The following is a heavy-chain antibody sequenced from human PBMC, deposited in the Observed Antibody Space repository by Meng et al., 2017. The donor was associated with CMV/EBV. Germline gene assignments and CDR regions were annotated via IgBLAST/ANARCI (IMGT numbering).Heavy chain of an antibody. Sequence: GESLKISCAASGFTFSSYAMSWVRQAPGKGLEWVSAISGSGGSTYYADSVKGRFTTSRDNAKNSLYLQMNSLRAEDTALYYCARGGRLAFDYWGQGTLVTVSS. CDR1: GFTFSSYA. D-gene: IGHD2-15*01. CDR3: ARGGRLAFDY. CDR2: ISGSGGST. J-gene: IGHJ4*02. V-gene: IGHV3-23*01.